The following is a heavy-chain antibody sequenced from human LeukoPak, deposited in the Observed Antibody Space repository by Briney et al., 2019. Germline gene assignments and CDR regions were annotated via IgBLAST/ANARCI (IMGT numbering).Heavy chain of an antibody. CDR2: ISSSGSTI. CDR3: ARAGLGEFDY. D-gene: IGHD3-10*01. CDR1: GFTFSSYE. V-gene: IGHV3-48*03. J-gene: IGHJ4*02. Sequence: GGSLRLSCAASGFTFSSYEMNWVRQAPGKGLEWVSCISSSGSTIYYADSVKGRFTISRDNAKNSLYLQMNSLRAEDTAVYYYARAGLGEFDYWGQGTLVTVSS.